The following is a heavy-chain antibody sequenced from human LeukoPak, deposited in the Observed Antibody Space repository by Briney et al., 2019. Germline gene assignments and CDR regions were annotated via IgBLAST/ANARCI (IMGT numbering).Heavy chain of an antibody. J-gene: IGHJ5*02. D-gene: IGHD2-2*01. Sequence: SETLSLTCTVSGGSISSSSYYWGWIRQPPGKGLEWIGSIYYSGSTYYNPSLKSRVTISVDTSKNQFSLKPSSVTAADTAVYYCARHRSKYQLLLVWFDPWGQGTLVTVSS. CDR1: GGSISSSSYY. CDR3: ARHRSKYQLLLVWFDP. V-gene: IGHV4-39*01. CDR2: IYYSGST.